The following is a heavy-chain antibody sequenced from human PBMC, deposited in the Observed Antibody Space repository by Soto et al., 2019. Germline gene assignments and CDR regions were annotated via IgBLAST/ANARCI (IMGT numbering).Heavy chain of an antibody. CDR1: GYSFSTYW. Sequence: GESLKISCKGSGYSFSTYWIGWVRQMPGKGLEWMWIIYPGDSDTRYSPYFQGQVTISADKYISTAYLHWSSLKASDTAMYYCARYRGSYFPHDDFDIWGQGTMVTVSS. J-gene: IGHJ3*02. CDR3: ARYRGSYFPHDDFDI. D-gene: IGHD1-26*01. CDR2: IYPGDSDT. V-gene: IGHV5-51*01.